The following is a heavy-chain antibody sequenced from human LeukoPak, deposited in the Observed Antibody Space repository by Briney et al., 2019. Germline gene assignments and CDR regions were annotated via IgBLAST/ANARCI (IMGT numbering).Heavy chain of an antibody. CDR2: ISCDGSNK. D-gene: IGHD1-26*01. CDR1: GFTFSSYG. V-gene: IGHV3-30*03. Sequence: GGSLRLSCAASGFTFSSYGMHWVRQAPGKGLEWVAVISCDGSNKYYADSVKGRFTISRDNSKNTLYLQMNSLRAEDTAVYYCARDLAPTQPRYSGSYWAFDIWGQGTMVTVSS. J-gene: IGHJ3*02. CDR3: ARDLAPTQPRYSGSYWAFDI.